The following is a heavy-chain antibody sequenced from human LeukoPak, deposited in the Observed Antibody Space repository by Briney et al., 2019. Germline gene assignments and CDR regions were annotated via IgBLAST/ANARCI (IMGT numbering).Heavy chain of an antibody. V-gene: IGHV3-11*04. J-gene: IGHJ4*02. CDR1: GFTFSDYY. CDR2: ISGSGSVI. Sequence: GGSLRLSCAASGFTFSDYYMTWIRQAPGKGLESVAYISGSGSVIVYADSVKGRFTISRDNAQNSLYLQMNSLRDEDTAVYYCSRDPRPCDYWGQGTLVTVSS. CDR3: SRDPRPCDY.